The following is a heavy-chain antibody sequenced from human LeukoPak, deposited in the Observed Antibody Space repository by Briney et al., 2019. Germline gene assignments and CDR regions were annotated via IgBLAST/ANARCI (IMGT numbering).Heavy chain of an antibody. CDR1: GFTVSSNY. D-gene: IGHD3-16*02. Sequence: PGGSLRLSCAASGFTVSSNYMSWVRQAPGKGLEWVSVIYSGGSTYYAGSVKGRFTISRDNSKNTLFLQMNSLRAGDTAVYYCAREGLHLSPPHYYFDYWGQGTLVTVSS. V-gene: IGHV3-53*01. CDR3: AREGLHLSPPHYYFDY. CDR2: IYSGGST. J-gene: IGHJ4*02.